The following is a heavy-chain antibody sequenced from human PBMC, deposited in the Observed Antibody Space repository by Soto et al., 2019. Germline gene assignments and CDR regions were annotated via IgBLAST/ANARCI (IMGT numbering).Heavy chain of an antibody. Sequence: SETLSLTCTVSGGSISSYYWSWIRQPAGKGLEWIGRIYTSGSTNYNPSLKSRVTMSVDTSKNQFSLKLSSVTAEDTAVYYCARESEQQLASLFDYWGQGTLVTVSS. CDR2: IYTSGST. J-gene: IGHJ4*02. CDR3: ARESEQQLASLFDY. D-gene: IGHD6-13*01. CDR1: GGSISSYY. V-gene: IGHV4-4*07.